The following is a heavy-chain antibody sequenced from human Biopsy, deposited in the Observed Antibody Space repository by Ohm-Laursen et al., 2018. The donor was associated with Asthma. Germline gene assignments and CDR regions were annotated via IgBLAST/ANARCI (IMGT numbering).Heavy chain of an antibody. CDR1: GYTFINYA. Sequence: SVTASCNASGYTFINYAIHWARQAPGQWLEWMGWINAGDGNTKYSQKFQGRLSISRDTSASTAYMDLSSLRSEDTAVYYCARTYFDFLTGQVHDAFAMWGQGTMVTVSS. J-gene: IGHJ3*02. CDR2: INAGDGNT. V-gene: IGHV1-3*01. D-gene: IGHD3-9*01. CDR3: ARTYFDFLTGQVHDAFAM.